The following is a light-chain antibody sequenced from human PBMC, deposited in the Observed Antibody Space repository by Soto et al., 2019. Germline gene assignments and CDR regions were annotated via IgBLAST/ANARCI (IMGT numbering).Light chain of an antibody. J-gene: IGKJ4*01. CDR2: ATS. CDR3: QQTYSSPRA. V-gene: IGKV1-39*01. Sequence: DIQMTQSPSSLSAIVGDRVTNTCRTNQNISSVLNWYQQKPGKGPELLIYATSRLQSGVRSRFSGSGSGTDFTLTISNLQPEDFATYYCQQTYSSPRAFGGGTKVEIK. CDR1: QNISSV.